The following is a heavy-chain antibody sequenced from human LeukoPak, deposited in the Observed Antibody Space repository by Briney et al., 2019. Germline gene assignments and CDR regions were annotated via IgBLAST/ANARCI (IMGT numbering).Heavy chain of an antibody. Sequence: SETLSLTCAVSGGSFSGYYWSWIRQPPGKGLEWIGEINHSGSTKYNPSLKSRVTISVDTSKNQFSLKLSSVTAADTAVYYCARKFVRGGYGDVDYFDYWGQGTLVTVSS. V-gene: IGHV4-34*01. J-gene: IGHJ4*02. CDR3: ARKFVRGGYGDVDYFDY. CDR2: INHSGST. CDR1: GGSFSGYY. D-gene: IGHD6-19*01.